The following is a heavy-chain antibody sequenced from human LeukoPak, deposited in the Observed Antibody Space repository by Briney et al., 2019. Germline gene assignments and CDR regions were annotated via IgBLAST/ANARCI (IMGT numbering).Heavy chain of an antibody. J-gene: IGHJ4*02. CDR2: ISSLSSTI. V-gene: IGHV3-48*03. CDR1: GFTFSSYE. D-gene: IGHD3-10*01. Sequence: GGSLRLSCAASGFTFSSYEMNWVRQAPGEGLEWVSYISSLSSTIYYADSVMGRFTISRDNAKHSLYLQMNSLRAEDTAVYYCARSPNYKGYFDYWGQGTLVTVSS. CDR3: ARSPNYKGYFDY.